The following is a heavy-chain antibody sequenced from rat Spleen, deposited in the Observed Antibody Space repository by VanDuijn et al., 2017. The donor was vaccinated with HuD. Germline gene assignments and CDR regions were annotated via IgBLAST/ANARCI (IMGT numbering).Heavy chain of an antibody. D-gene: IGHD1-12*02. J-gene: IGHJ3*01. V-gene: IGHV3-1*01. Sequence: EVQLQESGPGLVKPSQSLSLTCSVSGHSISSTHRRNWIRKFPGNKMEWMGYINYSGTTSYNPSLKSQISITGDSSKNQFFLQLNSVTTEDTATYYCARSEGTHYYLPFADWGQGTLVIVSS. CDR2: INYSGTT. CDR3: ARSEGTHYYLPFAD. CDR1: GHSISSTH.